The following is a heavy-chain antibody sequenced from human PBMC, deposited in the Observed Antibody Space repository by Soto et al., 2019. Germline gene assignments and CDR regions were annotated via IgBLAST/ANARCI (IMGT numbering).Heavy chain of an antibody. CDR3: ARGDGDNCRVDWNY. V-gene: IGHV1-18*01. CDR1: GYTFNNYG. D-gene: IGHD3-3*01. CDR2: ISAHSCNT. J-gene: IGHJ4*02. Sequence: QVQLVQSGAEVKKPGASVKVSCKVSGYTFNNYGISWVRQAPGQGLAWMGWISAHSCNTNYAQKLQGRVTMTTDTSTSTAYMDLRSLRSDDTAVYSCARGDGDNCRVDWNYWGQGTLVTVSS.